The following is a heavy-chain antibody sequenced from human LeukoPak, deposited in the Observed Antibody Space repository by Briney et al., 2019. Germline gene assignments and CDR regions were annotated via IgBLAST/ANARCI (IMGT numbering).Heavy chain of an antibody. J-gene: IGHJ5*02. D-gene: IGHD3-9*01. CDR1: GFTFSSYS. V-gene: IGHV3-21*01. CDR2: ISSSSSYI. Sequence: GGSLRLSCAASGFTFSSYSMNWARQAPGKGLEWVSSISSSSSYIYYADSVKGRFTISRDNAKNSLYLQMNSLRAEDTAVYYCARESGLRYFDWSPRWFDPWGQGTLVTVSS. CDR3: ARESGLRYFDWSPRWFDP.